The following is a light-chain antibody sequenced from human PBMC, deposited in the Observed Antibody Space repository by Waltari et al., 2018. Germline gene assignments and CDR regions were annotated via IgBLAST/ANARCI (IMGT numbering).Light chain of an antibody. CDR3: YSTDSSVYV. V-gene: IGLV3-10*01. CDR1: ALPNNY. Sequence: SYELTQPPSVSVSPGQTARITCSGDALPNNYAYWYQQRSGQAPVLVIYKDTKRPSGIPGRFSGSIAAKLATLTISVAQVDDEADYYCYSTDSSVYVFGTGTKVTV. CDR2: KDT. J-gene: IGLJ1*01.